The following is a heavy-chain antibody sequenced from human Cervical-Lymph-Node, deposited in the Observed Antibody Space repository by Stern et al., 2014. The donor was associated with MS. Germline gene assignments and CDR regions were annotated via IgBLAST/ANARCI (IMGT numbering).Heavy chain of an antibody. CDR1: GDTFSSYD. V-gene: IGHV1-69*06. D-gene: IGHD1-26*01. Sequence: VQLVESGAEVKKPGSSVKVSCKASGDTFSSYDINWARQVPGQGLERMGRITPVFGTTNYAQKFQARVTITADKSTNTAYMELMTLRSEDTAVYYCARGGGLVGYFDYWGQGTLVSVSS. CDR2: ITPVFGTT. J-gene: IGHJ4*02. CDR3: ARGGGLVGYFDY.